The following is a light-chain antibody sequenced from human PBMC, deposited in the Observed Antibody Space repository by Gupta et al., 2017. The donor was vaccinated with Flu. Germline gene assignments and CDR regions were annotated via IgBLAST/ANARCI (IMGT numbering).Light chain of an antibody. J-gene: IGLJ1*01. CDR3: CSYAGSSTSLYV. Sequence: QSALTQPASVSGSPGQSMTISCTGNRSDVGSYNLVSWYQQHPGKAPKLMIYEGSKRPSGVSNRFSGSKSGNTASLTISGLQAEDEADYYCCSYAGSSTSLYVFGTGTKVTVL. CDR1: RSDVGSYNL. CDR2: EGS. V-gene: IGLV2-23*01.